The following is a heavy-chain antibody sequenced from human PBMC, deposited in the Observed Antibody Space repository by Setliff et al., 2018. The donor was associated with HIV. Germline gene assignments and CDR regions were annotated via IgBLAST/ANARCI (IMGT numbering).Heavy chain of an antibody. D-gene: IGHD6-6*01. CDR2: IYYSGST. J-gene: IGHJ6*03. V-gene: IGHV4-59*01. CDR3: ARDGGRGSSSLYYYYYMDV. Sequence: PSETLSLTCTVSGGSISSYYWSWIRQPPGKGLEWIGYIYYSGSTNYNPSLKSRVTISVDTSKNQFSLKLSSVTAADTAVYYCARDGGRGSSSLYYYYYMDVWGKGTTVTVSS. CDR1: GGSISSYY.